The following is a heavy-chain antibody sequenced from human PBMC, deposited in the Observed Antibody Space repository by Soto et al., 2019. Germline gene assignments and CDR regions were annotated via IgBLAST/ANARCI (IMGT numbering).Heavy chain of an antibody. D-gene: IGHD3-10*01. CDR1: GEALGSGQSY. CDR3: ARGRSDSAGSSFGRRMDV. CDR2: TFVNGAT. J-gene: IGHJ6*02. Sequence: QVQLQESGPGLVKSSETLSLICFVSGEALGSGQSYWNWIRQAPGTGLEWICQTFVNGATKYRASRKSRVTMSVDTSKSQISLTMSSVTAADSATYFCARGRSDSAGSSFGRRMDVWGQGTTVTVSS. V-gene: IGHV4-61*01.